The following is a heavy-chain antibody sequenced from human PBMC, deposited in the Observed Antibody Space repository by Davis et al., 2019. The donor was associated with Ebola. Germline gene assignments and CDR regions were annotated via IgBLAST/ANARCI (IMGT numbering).Heavy chain of an antibody. V-gene: IGHV4-30-2*01. J-gene: IGHJ4*02. CDR3: ARSSYQPDY. CDR1: GGSISSGGYS. Sequence: PSETLSLTCAVSGGSISSGGYSWSWIRQPPGKGLEYIGYILHSGSTYYNPSLKSRVTISVDRSNNQFSLRLSSVTAADTAVYFCARSSYQPDYWGQGTLVTVSS. D-gene: IGHD2-2*01. CDR2: ILHSGST.